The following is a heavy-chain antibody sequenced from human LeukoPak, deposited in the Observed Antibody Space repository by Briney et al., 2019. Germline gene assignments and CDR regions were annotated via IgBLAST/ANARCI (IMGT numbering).Heavy chain of an antibody. J-gene: IGHJ4*02. CDR1: GFTFSSYT. V-gene: IGHV3-21*01. CDR3: ARAGTGILLWFGDRSDY. D-gene: IGHD3-10*01. CDR2: ISSSSSYT. Sequence: GGSLRLSCAASGFTFSSYTMNWVCQAPGKGREWVSSISSSSSYTYYADSVKGRFTISRDNAKKSLYLQMNSLRAEDTAVYYCARAGTGILLWFGDRSDYWGQGTLVTVSS.